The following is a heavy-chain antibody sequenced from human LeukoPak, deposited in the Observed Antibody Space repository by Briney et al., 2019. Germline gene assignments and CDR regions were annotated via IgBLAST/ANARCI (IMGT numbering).Heavy chain of an antibody. V-gene: IGHV4-39*01. J-gene: IGHJ4*02. CDR3: ARRVDARDYFGF. CDR1: GGSISSSSYY. D-gene: IGHD5-12*01. CDR2: IYYSGGT. Sequence: SETLSLTCTVSGGSISSSSYYWGWIRQPPGKGLEWIGSIYYSGGTYYNPSLKSRVTISVDTSKNQFSLKLSSVTAADTAVYYCARRVDARDYFGFWGQGTLVTVSS.